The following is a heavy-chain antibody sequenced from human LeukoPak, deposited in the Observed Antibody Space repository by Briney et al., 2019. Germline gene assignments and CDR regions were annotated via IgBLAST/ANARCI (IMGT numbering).Heavy chain of an antibody. D-gene: IGHD1-26*01. J-gene: IGHJ4*02. CDR3: AKQPAWELLLPFDY. CDR2: ISGSGGST. V-gene: IGHV3-23*01. CDR1: GFTFSSYA. Sequence: XSCAXSGFTFSSYAMSWVRQAPGKGLEWVSAISGSGGSTYYADSVKGRFTISRDNSKNTLYLQMNSLRAEDTAVYYCAKQPAWELLLPFDYWGQGTLVTVSS.